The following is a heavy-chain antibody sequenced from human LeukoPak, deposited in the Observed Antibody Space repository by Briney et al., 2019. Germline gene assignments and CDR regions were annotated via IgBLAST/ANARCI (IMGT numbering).Heavy chain of an antibody. D-gene: IGHD1-26*01. CDR2: ISSSSSYI. Sequence: GGSLRLSCAASGFTFDDYGMSWVRHAPGKGLEWVSSISSSSSYIYYADSVKGRFTISRDNAKNSLYLQMNRLRADDTAVYYCARGRSGSLGSGNDAFDIWGQGTMVTVSS. CDR3: ARGRSGSLGSGNDAFDI. J-gene: IGHJ3*02. V-gene: IGHV3-21*01. CDR1: GFTFDDYG.